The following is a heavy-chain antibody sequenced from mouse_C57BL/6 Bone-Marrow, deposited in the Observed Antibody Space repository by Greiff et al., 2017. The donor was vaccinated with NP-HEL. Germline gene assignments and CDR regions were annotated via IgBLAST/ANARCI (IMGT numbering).Heavy chain of an antibody. CDR1: GYAFSSSW. J-gene: IGHJ1*03. V-gene: IGHV1-82*01. CDR2: IYPGDGDT. D-gene: IGHD1-1*01. CDR3: ARSGYYGRYWYFDV. Sequence: VKLMESGPELVKPGASVKISCKASGYAFSSSWMNWVKQRPGKGLEWIGRIYPGDGDTNYNGKFKGKATLTADKSSSTAYMQLSSLTSEDSAVYFCARSGYYGRYWYFDVWGTGTTVTVSS.